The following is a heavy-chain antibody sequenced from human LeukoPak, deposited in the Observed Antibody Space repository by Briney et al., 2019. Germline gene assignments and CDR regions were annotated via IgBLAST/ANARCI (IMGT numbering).Heavy chain of an antibody. CDR3: AKDSWRTKAAEFDP. CDR2: ISGSGGST. Sequence: GGSLRLSCAASGFTFSSYAMSWVRQAPGKGLEWVSAISGSGGSTYYADSVKGRFNISRDNSKNTLYLQMNSLRAEDTAVYYCAKDSWRTKAAEFDPWGQGTLVTVSS. J-gene: IGHJ5*02. V-gene: IGHV3-23*01. CDR1: GFTFSSYA. D-gene: IGHD6-13*01.